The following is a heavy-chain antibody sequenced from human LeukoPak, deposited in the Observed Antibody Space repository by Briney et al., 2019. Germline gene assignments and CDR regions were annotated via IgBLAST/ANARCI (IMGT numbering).Heavy chain of an antibody. V-gene: IGHV3-30*02. CDR2: IRYDGSNK. CDR1: GFTFSSYG. D-gene: IGHD6-19*01. J-gene: IGHJ4*02. CDR3: AKDGEQWLVQEVGYFDY. Sequence: PGGSLRLSCAASGFTFSSYGMHWVRQAPGKGLEWVAFIRYDGSNKYYADSVKGRFTISRDNSKNTLYLQMNSLRAEDTAVYYCAKDGEQWLVQEVGYFDYWGQGTLATVSS.